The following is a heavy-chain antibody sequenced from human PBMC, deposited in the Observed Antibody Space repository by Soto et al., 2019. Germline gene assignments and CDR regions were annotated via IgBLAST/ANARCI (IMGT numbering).Heavy chain of an antibody. Sequence: SETLSLTCTVSGASISSYYWSWIRQPPGKGLEWIGYIYYSGSTNYNPSLKSRVTIPVDTSKNQFSLKLSSLTAADTAVYYCARHGVWGGYVDYWGQGTLVTSPQ. V-gene: IGHV4-59*08. J-gene: IGHJ4*02. CDR2: IYYSGST. D-gene: IGHD3-16*01. CDR1: GASISSYY. CDR3: ARHGVWGGYVDY.